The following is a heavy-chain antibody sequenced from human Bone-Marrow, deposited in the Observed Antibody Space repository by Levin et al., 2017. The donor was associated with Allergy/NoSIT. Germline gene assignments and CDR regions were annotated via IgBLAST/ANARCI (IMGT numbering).Heavy chain of an antibody. Sequence: GESLKISCKASGYTFTSYYMHWVRQAPGQGLEWMGIINPSGGSTSYAQKFQGRVTMTRDTSTSTVYMELSSLRSEDTAVYYCARDRDYDSSGYYYEDYWGQGTLVTVSS. J-gene: IGHJ4*02. D-gene: IGHD3-22*01. CDR2: INPSGGST. CDR1: GYTFTSYY. CDR3: ARDRDYDSSGYYYEDY. V-gene: IGHV1-46*01.